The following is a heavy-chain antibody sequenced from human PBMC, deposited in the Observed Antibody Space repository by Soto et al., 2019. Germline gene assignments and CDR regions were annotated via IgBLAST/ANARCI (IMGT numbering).Heavy chain of an antibody. V-gene: IGHV1-69*13. J-gene: IGHJ4*02. CDR2: IIPFFGNA. CDR3: VARRYCSGGSCPDYFDY. CDR1: GYTFTSYG. Sequence: SVKVSCKASGYTFTSYGISWVRQAPGQGLEWMGGIIPFFGNANYPQKFQGRLTITADESTSTVYMELSSLTSEDTAVYYCVARRYCSGGSCPDYFDYWGQGTLVTVSS. D-gene: IGHD2-15*01.